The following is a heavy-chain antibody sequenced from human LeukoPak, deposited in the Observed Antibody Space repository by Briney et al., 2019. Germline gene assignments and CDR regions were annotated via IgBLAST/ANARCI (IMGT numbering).Heavy chain of an antibody. J-gene: IGHJ5*02. CDR1: GYTFTSYA. Sequence: SVKVSCKASGYTFTSYAISWVRQAPGQGLEWMGGIIPIFGTANYAQKFQGRVTMTRDTSTSTVCMELSSLRSEDTAVYYCARDVAAPFNWFDPWGQGTLVTVSS. CDR2: IIPIFGTA. D-gene: IGHD6-13*01. V-gene: IGHV1-69*05. CDR3: ARDVAAPFNWFDP.